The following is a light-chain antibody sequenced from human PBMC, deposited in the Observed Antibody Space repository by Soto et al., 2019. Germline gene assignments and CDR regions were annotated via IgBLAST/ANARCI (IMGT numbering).Light chain of an antibody. J-gene: IGKJ5*01. CDR2: DAS. Sequence: AIQLTQSPSSLSASVGDRVTITCRASQGISSALAWYQQKPGKAPKLLIYDASSLESGVPSRFSGSGSGTDFTLTISSLQPEYFATYYCQQFNSTTITFGQGTRLEIK. V-gene: IGKV1-13*02. CDR1: QGISSA. CDR3: QQFNSTTIT.